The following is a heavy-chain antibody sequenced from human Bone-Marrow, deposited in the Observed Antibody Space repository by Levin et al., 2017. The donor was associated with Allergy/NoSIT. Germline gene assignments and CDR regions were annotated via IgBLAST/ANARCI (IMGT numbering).Heavy chain of an antibody. J-gene: IGHJ6*03. Sequence: GGSLRLSCAASGFTFSSYGMHWVRQAPGKGLEWVAVIWYDGNNEKYIDSVKGRFTISRDNSKNTLYLQMQSLRVEDTAVYYCARDEVRGTHMDVWGKGTTVTVSS. V-gene: IGHV3-33*01. CDR1: GFTFSSYG. CDR3: ARDEVRGTHMDV. CDR2: IWYDGNNE. D-gene: IGHD3-10*01.